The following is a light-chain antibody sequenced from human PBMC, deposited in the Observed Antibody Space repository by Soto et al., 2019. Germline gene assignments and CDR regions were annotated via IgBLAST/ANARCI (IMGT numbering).Light chain of an antibody. CDR3: QQYGSSPWT. Sequence: EIVLTQSPGTLSLSPGERATLSCRASQSVSSSYLAWYQQKPGQAPRLLIYGASSRATGIPDRFSGSGSGTDFTLTISRLEPEDFALYHCQQYGSSPWTFGQGTKVDIK. J-gene: IGKJ1*01. V-gene: IGKV3-20*01. CDR2: GAS. CDR1: QSVSSSY.